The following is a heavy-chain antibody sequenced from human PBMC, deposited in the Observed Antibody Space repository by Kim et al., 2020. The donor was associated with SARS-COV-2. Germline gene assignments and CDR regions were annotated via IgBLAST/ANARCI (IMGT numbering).Heavy chain of an antibody. D-gene: IGHD6-19*01. CDR1: GGSFSGYY. CDR2: INHSGST. Sequence: SETLSLTCAVYGGSFSGYYWSWIRQPPGKGLEWIGEINHSGSTNYNPSLKSRVTISVDTSKNQFSLKLSSVTAADTAVYYCARLAGIAVAGTSRFCDWGQGTLVTVSS. V-gene: IGHV4-34*01. J-gene: IGHJ4*02. CDR3: ARLAGIAVAGTSRFCD.